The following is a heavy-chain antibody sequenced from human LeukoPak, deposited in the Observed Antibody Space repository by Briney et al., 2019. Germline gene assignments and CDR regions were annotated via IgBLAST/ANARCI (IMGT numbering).Heavy chain of an antibody. Sequence: GGSLRLSCAASGFTFSSHGMNWVRQAPGKGLEWVSGITGSGANAYYADSVKGRFTISRDNSKNTLYLQMNSLRAEDTAVYYCAKVSGAYYYYYYMDVWGKGTTVTVSS. CDR3: AKVSGAYYYYYYMDV. CDR1: GFTFSSHG. V-gene: IGHV3-23*01. CDR2: ITGSGANA. J-gene: IGHJ6*03.